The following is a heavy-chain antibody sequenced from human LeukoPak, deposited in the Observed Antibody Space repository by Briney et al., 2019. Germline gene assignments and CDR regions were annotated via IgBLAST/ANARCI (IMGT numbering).Heavy chain of an antibody. Sequence: SETLSLTCPVSGASVNSGSHYWSWFRQPPGKGLEWIGYMYYSGTTNYNPSLKSRVTISVDTSKNQFSLKLSSVTAADTAVYYCARGGLTPPYYYGMDVWGQGTTVTVSS. CDR1: GASVNSGSHY. D-gene: IGHD6-25*01. V-gene: IGHV4-61*01. J-gene: IGHJ6*02. CDR2: MYYSGTT. CDR3: ARGGLTPPYYYGMDV.